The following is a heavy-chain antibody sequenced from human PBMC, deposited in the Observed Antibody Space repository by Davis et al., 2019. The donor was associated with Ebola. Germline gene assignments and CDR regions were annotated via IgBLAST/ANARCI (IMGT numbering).Heavy chain of an antibody. V-gene: IGHV1-46*01. J-gene: IGHJ4*02. CDR3: LRRIEAAGYYYFVY. CDR1: GYTFTSYY. D-gene: IGHD6-13*01. Sequence: AASVKVSCKASGYTFTSYYMHWVRQAPGQGLEWMGIINPSGGSTSYAQKFQGRVTITRDTSASTAYMDLSSLRSEDTAVYYCLRRIEAAGYYYFVYWGQGTLVTVSS. CDR2: INPSGGST.